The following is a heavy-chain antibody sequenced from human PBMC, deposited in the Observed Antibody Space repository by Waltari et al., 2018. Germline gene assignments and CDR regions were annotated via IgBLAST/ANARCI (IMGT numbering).Heavy chain of an antibody. CDR3: ARVPYGGFPYYFDY. Sequence: QLQLQESGSGLVKPSQTLSLTCAVSGGSISSGGYSWSWIRQPPGKGLEWIGYIYHSGSTYYNPSLKSRVTISVDRSKNQFSLKLSSVTASDTAVYYCARVPYGGFPYYFDYWGQGTLVTVSS. V-gene: IGHV4-30-2*01. J-gene: IGHJ4*02. D-gene: IGHD2-15*01. CDR2: IYHSGST. CDR1: GGSISSGGYS.